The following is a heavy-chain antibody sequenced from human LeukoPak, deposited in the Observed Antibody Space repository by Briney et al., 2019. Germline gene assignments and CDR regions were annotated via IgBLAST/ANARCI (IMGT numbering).Heavy chain of an antibody. D-gene: IGHD5-18*01. CDR2: ISNDGSKK. J-gene: IGHJ4*02. CDR3: AKDRYSYAFEYSDS. CDR1: GFTFSSYG. V-gene: IGHV3-30*18. Sequence: SCKASGFTFSSYGMHWVRQAPGKGLDWVAVISNDGSKKYYADSVKGRFTISRDNSKNTLSLQVSSLRTEDTAVYYCAKDRYSYAFEYSDSWGQGTLVTVSS.